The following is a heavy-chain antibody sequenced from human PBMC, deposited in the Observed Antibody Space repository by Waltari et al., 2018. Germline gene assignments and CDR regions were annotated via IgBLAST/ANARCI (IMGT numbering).Heavy chain of an antibody. V-gene: IGHV4-59*01. Sequence: QVQLQESGPGLVKPSETLSLNCTVSGGSMSSYYWSWIRQPPGKTLEWIGYIYDRGSSRFNPPLKSRVSMSVDTSKNQFSLKMRSVTAGETALYYCARTRPGARGWDYWFDIWSQGTMVTVSS. CDR1: GGSMSSYY. CDR3: ARTRPGARGWDYWFDI. CDR2: IYDRGSS. D-gene: IGHD6-19*01. J-gene: IGHJ3*02.